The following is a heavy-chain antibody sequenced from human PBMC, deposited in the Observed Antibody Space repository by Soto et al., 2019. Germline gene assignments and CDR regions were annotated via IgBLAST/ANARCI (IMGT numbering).Heavy chain of an antibody. CDR2: ISYDGSNK. CDR3: AREGVDTAMARRYYYGMDV. J-gene: IGHJ6*02. Sequence: ESGGGVVQPGRSLRLSCAASGFTFSSYAMHWVRQAPGKGLEWVAVISYDGSNKYYADSVKGRFTISRDNSKNTLYLQMNSLRAEDTAVYYCAREGVDTAMARRYYYGMDVWGQGTTVTVSS. D-gene: IGHD5-18*01. CDR1: GFTFSSYA. V-gene: IGHV3-30-3*01.